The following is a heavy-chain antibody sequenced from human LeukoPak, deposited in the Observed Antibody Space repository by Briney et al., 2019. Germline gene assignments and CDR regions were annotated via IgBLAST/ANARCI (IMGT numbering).Heavy chain of an antibody. V-gene: IGHV3-30*18. CDR1: GFTFSSYG. CDR3: AKPMITFGGVIDH. Sequence: PGGSLRLSCAASGFTFSSYGTHWVRQAPGKGLEWVAVISYDGSNKYYADSVKGRFTISRDNSKNTLYLQMNSLRAEDTAVYYCAKPMITFGGVIDHWGQGTLVTVSS. CDR2: ISYDGSNK. D-gene: IGHD3-16*01. J-gene: IGHJ5*02.